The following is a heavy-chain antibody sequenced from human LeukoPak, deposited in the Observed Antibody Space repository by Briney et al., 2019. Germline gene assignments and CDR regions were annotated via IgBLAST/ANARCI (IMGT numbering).Heavy chain of an antibody. D-gene: IGHD3-10*01. CDR1: RFSFSNYC. CDR3: ARDIVSGSGSLDY. CDR2: VKSDVRNP. Sequence: PGGSLRLSCAASRFSFSNYCMHWVRQAPGKGLVWVSRVKSDVRNPSYADSVKGRFTLSRDNAEYMLYLQMSTLGAEDTAVYYCARDIVSGSGSLDYWGQGTLVTVSS. J-gene: IGHJ4*02. V-gene: IGHV3-74*01.